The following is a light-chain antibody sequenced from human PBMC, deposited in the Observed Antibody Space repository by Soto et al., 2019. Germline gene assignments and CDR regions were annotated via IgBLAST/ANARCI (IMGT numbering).Light chain of an antibody. V-gene: IGKV1-39*01. Sequence: DIQMTQSPSSLSASVGDRVTITCRASQGISTYLNWYQQKPGKXXKXXXXAXXXXXXGVPSRFSGSGSETDFTLTISSLQPEDFATYSCQQSYSTTWTFGQGTKV. CDR3: QQSYSTTWT. CDR1: QGISTY. J-gene: IGKJ1*01. CDR2: AXX.